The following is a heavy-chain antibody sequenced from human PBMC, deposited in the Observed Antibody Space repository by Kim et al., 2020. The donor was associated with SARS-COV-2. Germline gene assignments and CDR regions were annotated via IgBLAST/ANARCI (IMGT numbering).Heavy chain of an antibody. Sequence: ASVKVSCKASGYTFTSYGISWVRQAPGQGLEWMGWISAYNGNTNYAQKLQGRVTMTTDTSTSTAYMELRSLRSDDTAVYYCARDIGQRQLVHDAFDIWGQGTMVTVSS. J-gene: IGHJ3*02. CDR2: ISAYNGNT. D-gene: IGHD6-13*01. V-gene: IGHV1-18*01. CDR1: GYTFTSYG. CDR3: ARDIGQRQLVHDAFDI.